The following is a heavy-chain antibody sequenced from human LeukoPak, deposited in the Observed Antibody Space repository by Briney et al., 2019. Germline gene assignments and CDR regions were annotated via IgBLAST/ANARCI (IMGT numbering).Heavy chain of an antibody. CDR1: GGSISSSHYY. D-gene: IGHD6-13*01. CDR2: IYYSGTT. V-gene: IGHV4-39*01. J-gene: IGHJ5*02. Sequence: SETLSLTCTVSGGSISSSHYYWGWIRQPPRKGLEWIGSIYYSGTTYYNPSPESRVTISVYTSNNQFSLKLSSVTATDTAVYYCARGERYSSSWYWFDTWGQGILVIVSS. CDR3: ARGERYSSSWYWFDT.